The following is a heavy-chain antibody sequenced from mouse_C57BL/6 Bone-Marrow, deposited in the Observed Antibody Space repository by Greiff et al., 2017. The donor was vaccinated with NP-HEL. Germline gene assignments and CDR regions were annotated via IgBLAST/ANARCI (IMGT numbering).Heavy chain of an antibody. CDR1: GFTFSSYG. Sequence: EVKVVESGGDLVKPGGSLKLSCAASGFTFSSYGMSWVRQTPDKRLEWVATISSGGSYTYYPDSVKGRFTISIDNAKNTLYLQMSSLKSEDTAMYYCAWMGSSYYFGYWGQGTTLTVSS. J-gene: IGHJ2*01. V-gene: IGHV5-6*01. CDR3: AWMGSSYYFGY. CDR2: ISSGGSYT. D-gene: IGHD1-1*01.